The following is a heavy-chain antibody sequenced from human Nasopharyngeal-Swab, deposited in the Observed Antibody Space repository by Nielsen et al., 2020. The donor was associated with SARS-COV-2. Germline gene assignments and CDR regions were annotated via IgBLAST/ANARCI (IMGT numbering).Heavy chain of an antibody. D-gene: IGHD2-2*02. Sequence: WIRQPPGKGLEWVAFIRYDGGNKYYADSVKGRFTISRDNSKNTLYLQMNSLRAEDTAVYYCAKIGAGCSSTSCYNVYYYYMDVWGKGTTVTVSS. CDR3: AKIGAGCSSTSCYNVYYYYMDV. J-gene: IGHJ6*03. CDR2: IRYDGGNK. V-gene: IGHV3-30*02.